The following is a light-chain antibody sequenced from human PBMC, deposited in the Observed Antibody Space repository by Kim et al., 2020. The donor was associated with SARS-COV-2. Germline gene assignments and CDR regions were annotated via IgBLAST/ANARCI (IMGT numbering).Light chain of an antibody. V-gene: IGKV3-20*01. Sequence: SPGERATLSCRASQSGGSTYLAWYQHKPGQAPRLLIYGASSRATGIPDRFSGSGSGMDFTLTISRLESEDFAVYYCHRYGGSPPHTFGQGTKLEI. CDR2: GAS. J-gene: IGKJ2*01. CDR1: QSGGSTY. CDR3: HRYGGSPPHT.